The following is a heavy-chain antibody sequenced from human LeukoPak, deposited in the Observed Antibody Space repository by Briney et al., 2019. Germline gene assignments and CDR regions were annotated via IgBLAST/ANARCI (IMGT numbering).Heavy chain of an antibody. V-gene: IGHV3-7*01. CDR2: IKQDGSEK. J-gene: IGHJ3*02. CDR3: ARVADILTGYYAFDI. Sequence: GGSLRLSCVASGFTFSSYGMSWVRQAPGKGLEWVANIKQDGSEKYYVDSVKGRFTISRDNAKNSLYLQMNSLRAEDTAVYYCARVADILTGYYAFDIWGQGTMVTVSS. D-gene: IGHD3-9*01. CDR1: GFTFSSYG.